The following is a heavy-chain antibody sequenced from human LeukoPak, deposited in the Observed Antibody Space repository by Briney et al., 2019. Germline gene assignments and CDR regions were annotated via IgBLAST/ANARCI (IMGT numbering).Heavy chain of an antibody. V-gene: IGHV1-8*02. D-gene: IGHD3-10*01. CDR1: GYTFTGYY. Sequence: ASVKVSCKASGYTFTGYYMHWVRQATGQGLEWMGWMNPNSGNTGYAQKFQGRVTMTRNTSISTAYMELSSLRSEDTAVYYCARRIRGRGFDPWGQGTLVTVSS. J-gene: IGHJ5*02. CDR3: ARRIRGRGFDP. CDR2: MNPNSGNT.